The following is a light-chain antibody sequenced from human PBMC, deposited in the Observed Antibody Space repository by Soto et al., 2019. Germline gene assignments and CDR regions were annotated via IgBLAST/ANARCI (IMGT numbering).Light chain of an antibody. J-gene: IGKJ2*01. Sequence: DIQMTQSPSSLSASVGDRVTITCRASQSISSYLNWYQQKPGKAPKPLIYAASSLQSGVPSRFSGSGSGTDFTLTISSLQPEDFATYYCQQSYSTPYTFGHGTKLEIK. V-gene: IGKV1-39*01. CDR3: QQSYSTPYT. CDR1: QSISSY. CDR2: AAS.